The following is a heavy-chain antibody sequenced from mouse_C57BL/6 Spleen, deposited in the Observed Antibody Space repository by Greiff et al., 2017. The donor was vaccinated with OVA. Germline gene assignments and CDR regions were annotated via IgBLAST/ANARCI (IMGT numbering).Heavy chain of an antibody. J-gene: IGHJ4*01. CDR3: TRVRNYAMDY. D-gene: IGHD2-14*01. CDR2: IDPETGGT. Sequence: QVQLQQSGAELVRPGASVTLSCKASGYTFTDYEMHWVKQTPVHGLEWIGAIDPETGGTAYNQKFKGKAILTADKSSSTAYMELRSLTSEDSAVYYCTRVRNYAMDYWGQGTSVTVSS. V-gene: IGHV1-15*01. CDR1: GYTFTDYE.